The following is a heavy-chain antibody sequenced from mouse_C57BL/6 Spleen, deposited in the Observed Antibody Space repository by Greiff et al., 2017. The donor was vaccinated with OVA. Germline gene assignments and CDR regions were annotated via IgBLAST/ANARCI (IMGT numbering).Heavy chain of an antibody. CDR1: GYTFTSYW. Sequence: VQLQQPGAELVMPGASVKLSCKASGYTFTSYWMHWVKQRPGQGLEWIGEIDPSDSYTNYNQKFKGKSTLTVDKSSSTAYMQLSSLTSEDSAVYYCARDYGNYEGYFDVWGTGTTVTVSS. CDR3: ARDYGNYEGYFDV. V-gene: IGHV1-69*01. D-gene: IGHD2-1*01. J-gene: IGHJ1*03. CDR2: IDPSDSYT.